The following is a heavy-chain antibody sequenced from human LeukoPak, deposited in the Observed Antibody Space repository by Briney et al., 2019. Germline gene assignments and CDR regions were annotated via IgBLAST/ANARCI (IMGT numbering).Heavy chain of an antibody. D-gene: IGHD3-10*01. J-gene: IGHJ4*02. Sequence: GGSLRLSCAASGFTFSDYYMSWVRQAPGKGLEWVSYISGSGCTIYYSDSVKGRFTCSRDNAKNSLYLQMNSLRAEDTAVYFCVREDYYYASGVWGQGTLVTVSS. V-gene: IGHV3-11*04. CDR2: ISGSGCTI. CDR3: VREDYYYASGV. CDR1: GFTFSDYY.